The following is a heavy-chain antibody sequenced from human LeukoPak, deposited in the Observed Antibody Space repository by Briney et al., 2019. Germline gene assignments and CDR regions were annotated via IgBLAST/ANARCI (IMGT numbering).Heavy chain of an antibody. Sequence: SETLSLTCAVYGGSFSGYYWSWIRQPPGKGLEWIGEINHSGSTNYNPSLKSRVTISVDTSKNQFSLKLSSVTAADTAVYYCARGVGRIAARQWSFNWFDPWGQGTLVTVSS. CDR1: GGSFSGYY. V-gene: IGHV4-34*01. CDR3: ARGVGRIAARQWSFNWFDP. D-gene: IGHD6-6*01. J-gene: IGHJ5*02. CDR2: INHSGST.